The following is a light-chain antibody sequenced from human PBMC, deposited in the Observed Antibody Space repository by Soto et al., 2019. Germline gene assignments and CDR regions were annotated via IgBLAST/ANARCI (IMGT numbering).Light chain of an antibody. CDR3: SSYTRSSPPYV. Sequence: QSVLTQPASVSGSPGQSITISCTGSSSDIGAYDYVSWYQQRPVKAPKLMIFDVTNRPSGVSDRFSGSKSGNTASLTISGLHPEDEANYNTSSYTRSSPPYVLGTGTKPTLL. CDR2: DVT. V-gene: IGLV2-14*01. J-gene: IGLJ1*01. CDR1: SSDIGAYDY.